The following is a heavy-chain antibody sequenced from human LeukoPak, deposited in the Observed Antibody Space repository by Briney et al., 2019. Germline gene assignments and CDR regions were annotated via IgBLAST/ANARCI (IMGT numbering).Heavy chain of an antibody. J-gene: IGHJ3*02. CDR3: ARAVVGAIHDAFDI. D-gene: IGHD1-26*01. Sequence: GGSLRLSCAASGFTLSSYGMSWVRQAPGKGLEWVANIKQDGSEKYYVDSVKGRFTISRENAKNSLYLQMNSLRAEDTAVYYCARAVVGAIHDAFDIWGQGTMVTVSS. V-gene: IGHV3-7*01. CDR1: GFTLSSYG. CDR2: IKQDGSEK.